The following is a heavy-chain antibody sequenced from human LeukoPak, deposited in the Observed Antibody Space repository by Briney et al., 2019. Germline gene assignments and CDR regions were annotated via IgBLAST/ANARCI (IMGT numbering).Heavy chain of an antibody. V-gene: IGHV1-69*02. CDR1: GRPVTSYT. Sequence: GAPVNVSYNAAGRPVTSYTTSRVPQAPGHGRKWMGRTIPILGIANYAQKFQGRVTITSDKFTTTAYMELSSPTSEDTALYFFASALTGNPARNYWGQGTLVTVSS. D-gene: IGHD2-2*01. J-gene: IGHJ4*02. CDR2: TIPILGIA. CDR3: ASALTGNPARNY.